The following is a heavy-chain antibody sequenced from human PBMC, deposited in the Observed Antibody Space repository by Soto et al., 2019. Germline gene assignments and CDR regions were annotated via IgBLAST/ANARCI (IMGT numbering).Heavy chain of an antibody. Sequence: GGSLRLSCAASGFTFSSYAMSWVRQAPGKGLEYVSAISSNGGSTYYADSVKGRFTISRDNSKNTLYLQMSSLRAEDTAVYYCVKAHNLAAAGTFNNWFDPWGQGTLVTVSS. V-gene: IGHV3-64D*08. J-gene: IGHJ5*02. CDR1: GFTFSSYA. D-gene: IGHD6-13*01. CDR3: VKAHNLAAAGTFNNWFDP. CDR2: ISSNGGST.